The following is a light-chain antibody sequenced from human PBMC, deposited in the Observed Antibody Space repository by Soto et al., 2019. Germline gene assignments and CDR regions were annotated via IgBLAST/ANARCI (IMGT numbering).Light chain of an antibody. CDR1: SGDVDAFDY. J-gene: IGLJ1*01. Sequence: QSVLTQPASVSGSPGQSITISRTGTSGDVDAFDYVSWYQQHPGKAPKLMIFEVSDRPSGVSDRFSGSKSGSTASLTISGLQAEDEADYFCTSFTSSSTQVFGTGTKGTVL. CDR3: TSFTSSSTQV. V-gene: IGLV2-14*01. CDR2: EVS.